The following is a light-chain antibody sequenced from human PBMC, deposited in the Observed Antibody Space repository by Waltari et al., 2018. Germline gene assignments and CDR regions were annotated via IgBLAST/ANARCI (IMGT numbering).Light chain of an antibody. Sequence: QVVLTQSPSASASLGASVKLTCTLSSGHSSYAIAWPQQQPEKVPRYLMKVSSAGSHQKGDGIPDRFSGSSSGTERYLTISSVQSEDEADYYCQTWDTGTHVVFGGGTKLTVL. CDR1: SGHSSYA. CDR2: VSSAGSH. CDR3: QTWDTGTHVV. V-gene: IGLV4-69*01. J-gene: IGLJ2*01.